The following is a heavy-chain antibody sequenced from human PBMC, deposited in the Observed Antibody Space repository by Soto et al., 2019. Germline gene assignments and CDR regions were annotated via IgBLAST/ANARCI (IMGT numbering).Heavy chain of an antibody. CDR1: GFTFSSYT. V-gene: IGHV3-21*01. Sequence: GGSLRLSCAASGFTFSSYTMDWVRQAPGKGLEWVSSIICSRSNKYYSDSVKGRFTISRDNSKNPLYLQMNSLRAEDAAVYYCAKWYSSGWYLDYWGQGTLVTVSS. CDR2: IICSRSNK. CDR3: AKWYSSGWYLDY. J-gene: IGHJ4*02. D-gene: IGHD6-19*01.